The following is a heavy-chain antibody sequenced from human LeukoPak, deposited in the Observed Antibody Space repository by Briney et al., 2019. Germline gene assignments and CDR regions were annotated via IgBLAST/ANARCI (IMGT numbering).Heavy chain of an antibody. CDR3: ARGRCTNGVCYPRDY. D-gene: IGHD2-8*01. J-gene: IGHJ4*02. CDR1: GGSFSGYY. CDR2: INHSGST. Sequence: SETLSLTCAVYGGSFSGYYWSWIRQPPGKGLEWIGGINHSGSTNYNPSLKSRVTISVDTSKNQFSLKLSSVTAADTAVYYCARGRCTNGVCYPRDYWGQGTLVTVSS. V-gene: IGHV4-34*01.